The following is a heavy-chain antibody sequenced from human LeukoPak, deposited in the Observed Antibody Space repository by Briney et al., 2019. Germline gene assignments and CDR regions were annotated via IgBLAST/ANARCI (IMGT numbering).Heavy chain of an antibody. CDR1: GGSISSYY. Sequence: PSETLSLTCTASGGSISSYYWSWIRQPAGKGLEWIGRIYTSGSTNYNPSLKSRVTMSVDTSKNQFSLKLSSVTAADTAVYYCARASPRVYSYGQRKYYFDYWGQGTLVTVPS. J-gene: IGHJ4*02. V-gene: IGHV4-4*07. CDR2: IYTSGST. CDR3: ARASPRVYSYGQRKYYFDY. D-gene: IGHD5-18*01.